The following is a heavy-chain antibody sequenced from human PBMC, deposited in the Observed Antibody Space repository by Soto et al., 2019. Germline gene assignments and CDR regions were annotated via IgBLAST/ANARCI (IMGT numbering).Heavy chain of an antibody. CDR1: GFTVSNNY. Sequence: EVQLVESGGGLIQPGGSLRLSCAVSGFTVSNNYMSWVRQAPGKGLEGVSVIYSGGYTAYGDSVKGRFTISRDNSKITFYLQTYSLGAEDVAVYFCAPRSGGGGYWGQGTLVTVSS. CDR3: APRSGGGGY. CDR2: IYSGGYT. V-gene: IGHV3-53*01. D-gene: IGHD3-10*01. J-gene: IGHJ4*02.